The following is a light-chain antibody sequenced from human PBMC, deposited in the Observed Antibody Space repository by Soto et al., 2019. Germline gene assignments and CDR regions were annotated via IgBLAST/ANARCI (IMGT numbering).Light chain of an antibody. V-gene: IGLV2-23*02. CDR2: AVR. J-gene: IGLJ3*02. Sequence: QSVLTQPASVSGSPEQSITISCTGTSSDVGSYNLVSWYQQLPGKAPKIIISAVRQRPSGVPDRFSGSKSGNTASLTISGLQADDEADYFCFSYTANDNWVFGGGTKLTVL. CDR3: FSYTANDNWV. CDR1: SSDVGSYNL.